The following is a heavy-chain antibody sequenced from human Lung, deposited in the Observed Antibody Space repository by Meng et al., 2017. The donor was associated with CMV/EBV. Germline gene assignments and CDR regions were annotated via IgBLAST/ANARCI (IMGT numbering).Heavy chain of an antibody. Sequence: GGSLRLSXAASGFTFSSYAMHWVRQAPGKGLEWVAVISDDGTNKYYADSVKGRFTISRDNSKNTLYLQVNSLRAEDTAVYYCARDPRGINIVVVHNGMDVWGQGTTVAVSS. CDR2: ISDDGTNK. V-gene: IGHV3-30*04. D-gene: IGHD2-2*01. CDR1: GFTFSSYA. J-gene: IGHJ6*02. CDR3: ARDPRGINIVVVHNGMDV.